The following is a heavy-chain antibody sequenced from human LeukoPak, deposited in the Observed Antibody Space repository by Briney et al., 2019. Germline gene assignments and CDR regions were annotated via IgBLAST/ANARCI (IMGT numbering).Heavy chain of an antibody. J-gene: IGHJ4*02. Sequence: ASVKVSCKASGHTFTSYGISWVRQAPGQGLEWMGWISAYNGNTNYAQKLQGRVTMTTDTSTSTANMELRSLRSDDTAVYYCARDGGGEAVAGTRGPDFDYWGQGTLVTVSS. CDR1: GHTFTSYG. V-gene: IGHV1-18*01. CDR3: ARDGGGEAVAGTRGPDFDY. CDR2: ISAYNGNT. D-gene: IGHD6-19*01.